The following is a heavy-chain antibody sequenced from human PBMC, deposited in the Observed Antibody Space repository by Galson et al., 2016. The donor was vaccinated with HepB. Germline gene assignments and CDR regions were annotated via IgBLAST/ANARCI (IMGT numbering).Heavy chain of an antibody. CDR2: VSYSGST. CDR3: ARLPLLYYGMDV. J-gene: IGHJ6*02. V-gene: IGHV4-39*01. D-gene: IGHD2-15*01. CDR1: GGSISSSDFH. Sequence: SETLSLTCTVSGGSISSSDFHWGWLRQPPGKGLEWIGSVSYSGSTYYNPSLKSRVTMSADRSKDQFSLKLSSVTAADTAVYYCARLPLLYYGMDVWGQGTPVTVSS.